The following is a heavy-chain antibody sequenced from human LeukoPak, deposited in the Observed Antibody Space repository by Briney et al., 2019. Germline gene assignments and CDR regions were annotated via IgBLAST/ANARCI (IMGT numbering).Heavy chain of an antibody. Sequence: GGSLSLSYAASGFTFSSYAMSWARHAPGKGLGWVSSISSSGGSTCYAHSVQGRFTISRDNSKNTLYLQMNSLRAEDTAVYYCANDVSNPYTSTTFDYWGQGTLVTVSS. CDR1: GFTFSSYA. V-gene: IGHV3-23*01. D-gene: IGHD6-13*01. CDR2: ISSSGGST. J-gene: IGHJ4*02. CDR3: ANDVSNPYTSTTFDY.